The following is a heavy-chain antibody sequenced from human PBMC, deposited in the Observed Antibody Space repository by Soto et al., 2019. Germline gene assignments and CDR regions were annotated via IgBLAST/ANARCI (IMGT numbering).Heavy chain of an antibody. Sequence: GGSLRLSCAASGFTFISYAMSWVRQAPGKGLEWVSAISGSGDTTYYADSVKGRFTISRDYSKNTLYLQLSSLTAEDSAVYYCAKDPTHYDILTAYYMRPYYFDYWGQGTLVTVSS. V-gene: IGHV3-23*01. J-gene: IGHJ4*02. CDR2: ISGSGDTT. CDR1: GFTFISYA. CDR3: AKDPTHYDILTAYYMRPYYFDY. D-gene: IGHD3-9*01.